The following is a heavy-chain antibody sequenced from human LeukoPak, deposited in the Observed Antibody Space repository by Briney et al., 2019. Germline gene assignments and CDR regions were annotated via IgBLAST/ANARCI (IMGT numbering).Heavy chain of an antibody. Sequence: GGSLRLSCAASGFTFSDYYMSWIRQAPGEGLEWVLYIGNSGSTIYYADAVKGRFTISRDNAKNSLYLQMNSLRVEDTAVYYCARGYGDDGIDFYYMDVWGKGTTVTVSS. CDR2: IGNSGSTI. CDR1: GFTFSDYY. J-gene: IGHJ6*03. V-gene: IGHV3-11*01. D-gene: IGHD4-17*01. CDR3: ARGYGDDGIDFYYMDV.